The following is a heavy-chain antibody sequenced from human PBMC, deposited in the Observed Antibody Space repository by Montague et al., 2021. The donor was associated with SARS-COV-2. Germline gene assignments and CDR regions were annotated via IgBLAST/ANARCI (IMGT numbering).Heavy chain of an antibody. D-gene: IGHD3-10*01. V-gene: IGHV3-21*01. CDR2: ISSSSSYI. CDR3: ARSHELWFGENPQGPGAFDI. J-gene: IGHJ3*02. CDR1: GFTFSSYS. Sequence: SLRLSLSASGFTFSSYSMNWVRQAPGKGLEWVSSISSSSSYIYYADSVKGRFTISRDNAKNSLYLQMNSLRAEDTAVYYCARSHELWFGENPQGPGAFDIWGQGTMVTVSS.